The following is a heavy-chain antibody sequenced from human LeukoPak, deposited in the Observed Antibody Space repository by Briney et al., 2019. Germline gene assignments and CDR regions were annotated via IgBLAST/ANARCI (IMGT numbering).Heavy chain of an antibody. CDR1: GFTFSSYS. V-gene: IGHV3-21*01. CDR2: ISSSSSYI. J-gene: IGHJ3*02. Sequence: GGSLRLSCAASGFTFSSYSMNWVRQAPGKGLEWVSSISSSSSYIYYADSVKGRFTISRDNAKNSLYLQMNSLRAEDTAAYYCARGPSRVVVPAVDDAFDIWGQGTMVTVSS. CDR3: ARGPSRVVVPAVDDAFDI. D-gene: IGHD2-2*01.